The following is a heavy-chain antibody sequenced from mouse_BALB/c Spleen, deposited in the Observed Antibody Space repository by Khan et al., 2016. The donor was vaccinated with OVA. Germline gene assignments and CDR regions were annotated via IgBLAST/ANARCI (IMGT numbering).Heavy chain of an antibody. D-gene: IGHD1-1*01. Sequence: EVELLESGPGLVKPSQTVSLTCTVTGISFTSGNYRWSWIRQFPGNKLEWIGNIYYSGTVTYNPSLTSRTTITRDTSKNQFFLEMNSLTAEDTATYYCARDYGSLYWFFDVWGAGTTVTVSS. CDR2: IYYSGTV. CDR1: GISFTSGNYR. J-gene: IGHJ1*01. CDR3: ARDYGSLYWFFDV. V-gene: IGHV3-5*02.